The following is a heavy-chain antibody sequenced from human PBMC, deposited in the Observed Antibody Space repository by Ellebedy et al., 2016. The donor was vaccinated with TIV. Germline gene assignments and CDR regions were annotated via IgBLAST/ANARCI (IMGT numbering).Heavy chain of an antibody. J-gene: IGHJ6*02. CDR2: IGTVGDT. CDR1: GFTFSDYD. CDR3: ARGLAGNSKFMDV. Sequence: GESLKISCAASGFTFSDYDMHWVRQATGKGLEWVSVIGTVGDTYYPGSVKGRFTISRDNAKNSLYLHMNSLSAGDTAVYYCARGLAGNSKFMDVWGQGTTVTVSS. V-gene: IGHV3-13*01. D-gene: IGHD1-1*01.